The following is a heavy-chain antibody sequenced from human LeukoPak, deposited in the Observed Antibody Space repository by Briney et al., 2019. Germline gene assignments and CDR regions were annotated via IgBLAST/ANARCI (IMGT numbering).Heavy chain of an antibody. CDR3: ASYCSSTSCYGPYYGMDV. V-gene: IGHV1-69*06. D-gene: IGHD2-2*01. CDR2: IIPIFGTA. CDR1: GGTFSSYA. J-gene: IGHJ6*04. Sequence: GASVKVSCKASGGTFSSYAISWVRQAPGQGLEWMGGIIPIFGTANYAQKFQGRVTITADKSTSTAYMEPSSLRSEDTAVYYCASYCSSTSCYGPYYGMDVWGKGTTVTVSS.